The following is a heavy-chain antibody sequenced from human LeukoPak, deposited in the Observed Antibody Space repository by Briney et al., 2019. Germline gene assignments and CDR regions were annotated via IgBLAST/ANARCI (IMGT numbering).Heavy chain of an antibody. D-gene: IGHD2-21*02. J-gene: IGHJ3*02. V-gene: IGHV3-33*01. CDR1: GFTFSSYG. CDR2: IWYDGNNK. CDR3: ARWAREVVTTSIGAFDM. Sequence: GRSLRLSCVTSGFTFSSYGMHWVRQAPGKGLEWVAVIWYDGNNKYYADSVTGRFTISRDNSKNRLFLQMDYLRADDTAVYYCARWAREVVTTSIGAFDMWGQGTMVTVSS.